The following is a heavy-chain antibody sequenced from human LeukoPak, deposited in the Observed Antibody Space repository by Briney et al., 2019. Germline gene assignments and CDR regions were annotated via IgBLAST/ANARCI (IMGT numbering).Heavy chain of an antibody. CDR3: ARVGESGDGYNSFDY. D-gene: IGHD5-24*01. CDR2: INPSGGST. Sequence: ASEKVSCKASGYTFTSYYMHWVGQAPGQGVEGMGIINPSGGSTSYAQKSQGRVTMTRDTSTSTVYMELSSLRSEDTAVYYCARVGESGDGYNSFDYWGQGTLVTVSS. V-gene: IGHV1-46*01. CDR1: GYTFTSYY. J-gene: IGHJ4*02.